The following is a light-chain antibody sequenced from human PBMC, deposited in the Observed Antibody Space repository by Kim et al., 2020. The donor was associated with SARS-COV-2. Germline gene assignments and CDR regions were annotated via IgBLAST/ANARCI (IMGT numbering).Light chain of an antibody. CDR3: QQYNDWPPGDT. J-gene: IGKJ2*01. CDR2: GAS. CDR1: ESFGNY. V-gene: IGKV3-15*01. Sequence: EIVMTQSPATLSVSPGERATLSCRASESFGNYLAWYQQKPGQAPRLLIYGASTRATGVPARFTGSGSGTEFTLTISSLQSEDFAVYYCQQYNDWPPGDTFGQGNKLEI.